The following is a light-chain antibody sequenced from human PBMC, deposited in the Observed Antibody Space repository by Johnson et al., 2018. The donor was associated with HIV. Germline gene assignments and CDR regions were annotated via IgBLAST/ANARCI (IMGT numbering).Light chain of an antibody. CDR2: DNN. CDR3: ATWDGSLSTYV. Sequence: QSILTQPPSVSAAPGQKVTISCSGSSSNIGNSYVSWYQQLPGTAPKLLIYDNNKRPSGIPDRFSGSKSGTSATLGITGLQTGDEADYYCATWDGSLSTYVIGTGTKVTVL. J-gene: IGLJ1*01. CDR1: SSNIGNSY. V-gene: IGLV1-51*01.